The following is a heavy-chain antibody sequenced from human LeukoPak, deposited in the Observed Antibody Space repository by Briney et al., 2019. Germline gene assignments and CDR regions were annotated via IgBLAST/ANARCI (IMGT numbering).Heavy chain of an antibody. V-gene: IGHV3-23*01. J-gene: IGHJ4*02. CDR1: GFTFSSYA. CDR2: ISASGGST. Sequence: SGGSLRLSCAASGFTFSSYAMSWVRRAPGKGLEWVSVISASGGSTYYADSVKGRFTFSRDNSKNTVYLQMNSLRAEDTAVYYCARNYYDSSGYSYYFDYWGQGTLVTVSS. D-gene: IGHD3-22*01. CDR3: ARNYYDSSGYSYYFDY.